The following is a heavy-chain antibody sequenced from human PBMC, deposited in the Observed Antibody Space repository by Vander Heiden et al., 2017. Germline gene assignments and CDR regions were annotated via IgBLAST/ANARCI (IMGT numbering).Heavy chain of an antibody. J-gene: IGHJ6*02. Sequence: VQLLQSGGGVVQPGGSLRLSCAASGLAFSSTAMNWVRQAPGKGLEWVSVISGSGSNTYSADSVKGRFTISRDNSKNTLYLQMSSLRAEDTAVYYCAKDFGDNGFYYGLDVWGQGTTVTVSS. CDR1: GLAFSSTA. CDR2: ISGSGSNT. D-gene: IGHD1-20*01. CDR3: AKDFGDNGFYYGLDV. V-gene: IGHV3-23*01.